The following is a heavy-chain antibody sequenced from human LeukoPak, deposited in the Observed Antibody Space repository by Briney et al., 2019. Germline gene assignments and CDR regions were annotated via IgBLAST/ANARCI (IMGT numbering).Heavy chain of an antibody. D-gene: IGHD3-16*01. J-gene: IGHJ4*02. CDR2: ISGYSGDT. CDR3: ARILITFGGLMFGTFDY. V-gene: IGHV1-18*01. Sequence: ASVKVSCKSSGYMFTSYGVSWLRQAPGQGLEWMGWISGYSGDTKYSKTFQDRITITADAASNTAYMDLRGLRSDDTAVYYCARILITFGGLMFGTFDYWGQGSLVIVSS. CDR1: GYMFTSYG.